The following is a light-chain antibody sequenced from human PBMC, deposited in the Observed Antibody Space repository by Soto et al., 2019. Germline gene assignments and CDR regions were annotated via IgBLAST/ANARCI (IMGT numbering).Light chain of an antibody. Sequence: QSVLTQPPSVSAAPGQKVTISCSGSSSNIGNNYVSWYQHLPGTAPKLLIYDNTERPSGIPDRFSGTKSGTSATLDITGLQTGDEAHYYCATWDSSLIAGVFGGVTNVTVL. V-gene: IGLV1-51*01. CDR1: SSNIGNNY. CDR3: ATWDSSLIAGV. J-gene: IGLJ2*01. CDR2: DNT.